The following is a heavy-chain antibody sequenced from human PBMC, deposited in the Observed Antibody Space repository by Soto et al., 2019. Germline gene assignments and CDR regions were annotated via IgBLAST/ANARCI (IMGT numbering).Heavy chain of an antibody. D-gene: IGHD2-2*01. Sequence: PGGSLRLSCVASAFTFNNFPMHWVRQAPGEGLQWLASITSSSSYKYYADSVKGRFTISRDNAKNSLFLELTGLRAEDTAVYYCAGEKCSSTSCTHGMDVWGLGPTVTVSS. CDR1: AFTFNNFP. V-gene: IGHV3-21*01. CDR2: ITSSSSYK. J-gene: IGHJ6*02. CDR3: AGEKCSSTSCTHGMDV.